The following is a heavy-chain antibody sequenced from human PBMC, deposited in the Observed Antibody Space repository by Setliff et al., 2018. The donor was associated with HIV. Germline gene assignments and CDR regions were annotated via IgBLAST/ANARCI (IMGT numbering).Heavy chain of an antibody. CDR1: GGSINSSSYY. CDR2: IYYSGST. V-gene: IGHV4-39*01. J-gene: IGHJ2*01. CDR3: VRHGGTIVVVTTPRLVVWYIDL. Sequence: SETLSLTCTVSGGSINSSSYYWGWIRQPPGKGPEWIGSIYYSGSTYYNPSLKGRVTISEDTSKNQISLKLSSVSAADTAVYYCVRHGGTIVVVTTPRLVVWYIDLWGRGTLVTVSS. D-gene: IGHD2-21*02.